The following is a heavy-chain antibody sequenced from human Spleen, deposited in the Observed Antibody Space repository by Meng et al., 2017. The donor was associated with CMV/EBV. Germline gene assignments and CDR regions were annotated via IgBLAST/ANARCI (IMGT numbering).Heavy chain of an antibody. CDR2: SNAGNGNT. V-gene: IGHV1-3*01. CDR1: GYTFTSYA. Sequence: ASVKVSCKASGYTFTSYAMHWVRQAPGQRLEWMGWSNAGNGNTKYAQKLQGRVTMTTDTSTSTAYMELRSLRSDDTAVYYCARGSTRNYYYYGMDVWGQGTTVTVSS. CDR3: ARGSTRNYYYYGMDV. D-gene: IGHD1-14*01. J-gene: IGHJ6*02.